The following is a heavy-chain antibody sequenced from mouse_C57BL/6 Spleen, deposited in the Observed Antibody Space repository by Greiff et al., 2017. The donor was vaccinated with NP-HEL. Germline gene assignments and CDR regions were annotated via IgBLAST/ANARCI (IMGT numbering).Heavy chain of an antibody. CDR1: GFTFSDYY. Sequence: EVHLVESEGGLVQPGSSMKLSCTASGFTFSDYYMAWVRQVPEKGLEWVANINYDGSSTYYLDSLKSRFIISRDNAKNILYLQMSSLKSEDTATDYCAREGTTVVAVDYWGQGTTLTVSS. CDR3: AREGTTVVAVDY. V-gene: IGHV5-16*01. CDR2: INYDGSST. J-gene: IGHJ2*01. D-gene: IGHD1-1*01.